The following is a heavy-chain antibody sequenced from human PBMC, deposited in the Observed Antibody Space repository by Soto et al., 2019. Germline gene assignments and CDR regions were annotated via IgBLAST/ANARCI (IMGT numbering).Heavy chain of an antibody. CDR3: ARESEDLTSNFDY. Sequence: GGSLRLSCAASGFTFTRYSMNWVRQTPGKGLEWGSSISSTTNYIYYGDSMKGRFTISRDNAKNSLYLEMNSLRAEDTAVYYCARESEDLTSNFDYWGQGTLVTVSS. CDR1: GFTFTRYS. CDR2: ISSTTNYI. J-gene: IGHJ4*02. V-gene: IGHV3-21*06.